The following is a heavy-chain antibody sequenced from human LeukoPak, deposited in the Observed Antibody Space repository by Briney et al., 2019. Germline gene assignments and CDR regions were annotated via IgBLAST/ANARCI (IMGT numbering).Heavy chain of an antibody. V-gene: IGHV3-23*01. CDR2: ISGRDIST. D-gene: IGHD2-15*01. CDR1: GFTFSNYA. Sequence: GGSLRLSCVASGFTFSNYAMTWVRQTPGKGLEWVSTISGRDISTYYPDSVKGRFTISRDNSKNTLYLQMNNVRAEDTAIYYCARVAIDGNCYQSDYWGQGTLVTVSS. CDR3: ARVAIDGNCYQSDY. J-gene: IGHJ4*02.